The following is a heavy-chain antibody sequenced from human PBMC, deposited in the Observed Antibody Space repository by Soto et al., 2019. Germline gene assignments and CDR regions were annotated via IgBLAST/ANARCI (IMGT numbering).Heavy chain of an antibody. D-gene: IGHD2-8*01. V-gene: IGHV1-18*01. CDR2: ISGYGGKR. CDR1: GYTFNTFG. CDR3: ARGWGKYFGVKYF. J-gene: IGHJ4*02. Sequence: IQLLQSAGAVKRPGASVKVSCKASGYTFNTFGVTWVRQAPGEGLEWMGCISGYGGKRDYSRKLQGRLTLTADPSTSTSYMEVRNLTADDTAVDYCARGWGKYFGVKYFWGQGTLVTVSS.